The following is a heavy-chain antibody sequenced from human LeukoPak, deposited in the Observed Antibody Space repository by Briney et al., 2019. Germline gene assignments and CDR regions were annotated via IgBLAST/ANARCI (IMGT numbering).Heavy chain of an antibody. V-gene: IGHV3-21*01. J-gene: IGHJ4*02. D-gene: IGHD3-22*01. CDR2: ISSSSSYI. CDR3: AKETPYYYDSSGYSDDDY. CDR1: GFTFSSYS. Sequence: GGSLRLSCAASGFTFSSYSMNWVRQAPGKGLEWVSFISSSSSYIYYADSVKGRFTISRDNAKNSLYLQMNSLRAEDTAVYYCAKETPYYYDSSGYSDDDYWGQGTLVTVSS.